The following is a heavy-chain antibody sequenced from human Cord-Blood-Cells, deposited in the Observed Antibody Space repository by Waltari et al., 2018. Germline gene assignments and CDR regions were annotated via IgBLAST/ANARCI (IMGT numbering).Heavy chain of an antibody. V-gene: IGHV3-23*01. CDR1: VVSLSSCA. CDR2: IIGSGGCT. CDR3: AKDRDADY. J-gene: IGHJ4*02. Sequence: VRLLESGGGSVQPGGSLRGSCAASVVSLSSCAMSWVRQAPGKWLEWFSAIIGSGGCTYYADSVKGRFTITSDNSKNTLYLQMNSLRAEDTAVYYCAKDRDADYWGQGTLVTVSS.